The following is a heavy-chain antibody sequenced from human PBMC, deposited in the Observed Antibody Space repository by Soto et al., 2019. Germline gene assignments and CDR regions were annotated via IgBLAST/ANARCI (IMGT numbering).Heavy chain of an antibody. CDR1: GFTFSSYG. Sequence: PGGSLRLSCAASGFTFSSYGMHWVREAPGKGLEWVAVIWYGGSNKYYADSVKGRFTISRDNSKNTLYLQMNSLRAEDTAVYYCAREGSVVATHNWFDPWGQGTLVTVSS. CDR2: IWYGGSNK. J-gene: IGHJ5*02. CDR3: AREGSVVATHNWFDP. V-gene: IGHV3-33*01. D-gene: IGHD5-12*01.